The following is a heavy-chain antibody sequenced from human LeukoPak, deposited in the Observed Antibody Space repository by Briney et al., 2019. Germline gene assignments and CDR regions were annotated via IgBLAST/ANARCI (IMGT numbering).Heavy chain of an antibody. CDR2: ISYDGSNK. CDR1: GFTFSSFA. V-gene: IGHV3-30*17. D-gene: IGHD6-6*01. J-gene: IGHJ5*02. CDR3: ARDRTAARQNWFDP. Sequence: GGSLRLSCAASGFTFSSFAMHGLRQAPGKGLEGGAVISYDGSNKYYAASVKGRFTISRDNSNNTMYLQMNSLRAEDTAVYYCARDRTAARQNWFDPWGQGTLVTVSS.